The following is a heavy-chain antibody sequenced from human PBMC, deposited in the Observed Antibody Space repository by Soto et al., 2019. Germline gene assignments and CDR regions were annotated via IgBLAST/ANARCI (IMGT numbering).Heavy chain of an antibody. CDR2: IYYSGST. V-gene: IGHV4-39*01. CDR3: ARRRGGSSHYYYYGMDG. D-gene: IGHD6-6*01. Sequence: SETLSLTCTVSGGSISSSSYYWGWIRQPPGKGLEWIGSIYYSGSTYYNPSLKSRVTISVDTSKNQFSLKLSSVTAADTAVYYCARRRGGSSHYYYYGMDGWGQGTTVTVAS. CDR1: GGSISSSSYY. J-gene: IGHJ6*02.